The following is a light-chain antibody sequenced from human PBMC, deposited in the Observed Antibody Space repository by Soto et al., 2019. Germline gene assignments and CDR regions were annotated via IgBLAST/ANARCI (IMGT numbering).Light chain of an antibody. CDR3: QQRSNWPPYT. V-gene: IGKV3-11*01. J-gene: IGKJ2*01. Sequence: EIVLTQSPATLSLSPGERATLSCRASSYLAWYQQKPGQAPRLLIYDASNRATGIPARFSGSGSGTDFTLTISSLEPEDFAVYYCQQRSNWPPYTFGQGTTLEIK. CDR1: SY. CDR2: DAS.